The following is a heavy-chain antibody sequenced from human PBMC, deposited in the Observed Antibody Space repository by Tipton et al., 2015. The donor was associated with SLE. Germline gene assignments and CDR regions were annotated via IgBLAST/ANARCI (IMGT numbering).Heavy chain of an antibody. CDR3: ATRFLTGDLGDAFDI. D-gene: IGHD7-27*01. CDR1: GGSISSSSYY. V-gene: IGHV4-39*07. CDR2: IYYSGST. J-gene: IGHJ3*02. Sequence: TLSLTCTVSGGSISSSSYYWGWIRQSPGKGLEWIGSIYYSGSTYYNPSLKSRVTISVDTSKNQFSLKLSSVTAADTAVYYCATRFLTGDLGDAFDIWGQGTMGTVSS.